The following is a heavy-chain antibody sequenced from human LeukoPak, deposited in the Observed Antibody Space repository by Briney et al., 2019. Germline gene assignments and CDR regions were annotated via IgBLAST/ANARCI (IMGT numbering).Heavy chain of an antibody. CDR3: ARHCSSGCPGDY. CDR2: ISAANGNT. J-gene: IGHJ4*02. CDR1: GYTFTGHL. Sequence: ASVKVSCKASGYTFTGHLIHWVRQAPGQSLQWMGRISAANGNTKYSQNFQGRVTFTRDTAATIAYMELSSLRFEDTAVYYCARHCSSGCPGDYWGQGTLVTVSS. V-gene: IGHV1-3*01. D-gene: IGHD6-19*01.